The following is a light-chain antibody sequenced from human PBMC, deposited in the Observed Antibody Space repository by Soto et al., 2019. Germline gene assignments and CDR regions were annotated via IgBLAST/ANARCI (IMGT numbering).Light chain of an antibody. CDR1: NSDVGGYNF. V-gene: IGLV2-14*01. CDR3: CSYTSSSTLV. J-gene: IGLJ1*01. CDR2: DVT. Sequence: QPVLTQPAFVSGSPGQSITISCTGTNSDVGGYNFVSWYQQHPGKVPKLMIYDVTNRPSGVSNRFSGSKSGNTASLTISGLQAEDEADYYCCSYTSSSTLVFGTGTKLTVL.